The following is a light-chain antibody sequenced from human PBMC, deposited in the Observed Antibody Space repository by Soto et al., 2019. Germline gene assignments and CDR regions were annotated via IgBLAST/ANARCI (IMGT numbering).Light chain of an antibody. V-gene: IGLV1-44*01. CDR2: SNN. Sequence: QSVLTQPPSASGTPGQRVTISCSGSSSNIGSNTVNWYQQLPGTAPKLLIYSNNQRPSGVPDRFSGSKSGTSASLAICGLQWEDEADYCCAAWDSSLNAFYVFGTGTKLTVL. J-gene: IGLJ1*01. CDR1: SSNIGSNT. CDR3: AAWDSSLNAFYV.